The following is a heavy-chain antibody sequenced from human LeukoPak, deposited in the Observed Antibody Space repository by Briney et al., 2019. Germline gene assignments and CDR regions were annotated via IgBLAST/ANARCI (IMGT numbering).Heavy chain of an antibody. J-gene: IGHJ4*02. CDR2: IYTTGAT. Sequence: SETLSLNCTVSSGSINSYYWGWVRQPPGKGLEWIGRIYTTGATQYNPSLKSRIIMSVDTSTNQFSLNLRSVTAADTAVYYCGRQGYTASYYFLDYWSQGTRVTVSS. CDR3: GRQGYTASYYFLDY. CDR1: SGSINSYY. D-gene: IGHD1-26*01. V-gene: IGHV4-4*07.